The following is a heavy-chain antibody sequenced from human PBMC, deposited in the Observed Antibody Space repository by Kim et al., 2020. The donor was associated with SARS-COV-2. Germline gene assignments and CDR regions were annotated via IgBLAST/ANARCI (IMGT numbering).Heavy chain of an antibody. J-gene: IGHJ4*02. D-gene: IGHD6-19*01. Sequence: ASVKVSCKASGYSFTTFALYWVCRAPGQRLEWMGWINGGNGNTRYSQKFQARVSITRDTSATTAYLELSGLRSEDTAVYYCAREAVACSFDHWGQGTLVTVSS. CDR2: INGGNGNT. V-gene: IGHV1-3*01. CDR1: GYSFTTFA. CDR3: AREAVACSFDH.